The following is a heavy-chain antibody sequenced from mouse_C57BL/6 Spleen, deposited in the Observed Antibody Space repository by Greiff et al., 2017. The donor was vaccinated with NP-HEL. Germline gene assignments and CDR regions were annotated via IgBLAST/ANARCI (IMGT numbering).Heavy chain of an antibody. J-gene: IGHJ2*01. CDR1: GFSFNTYA. D-gene: IGHD4-1*01. CDR2: IRSKSNNYAT. CDR3: VRQVGLYYFDY. Sequence: EAGGGLVQPKGSLKLSCAASGFSFNTYAMNWVRQAPGKGLEWVARIRSKSNNYATYYADSVKDRFTISRDDSESMLYLQMNNLKTEDTAMYYCVRQVGLYYFDYWGQGTTLTVSS. V-gene: IGHV10-1*01.